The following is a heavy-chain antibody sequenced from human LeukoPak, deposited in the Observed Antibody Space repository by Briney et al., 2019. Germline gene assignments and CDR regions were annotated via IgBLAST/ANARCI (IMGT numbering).Heavy chain of an antibody. CDR3: ARSSDDILTGYRYFDY. CDR2: IYSGGST. J-gene: IGHJ4*02. CDR1: GFTVSSNY. Sequence: GGSLRLSCAASGFTVSSNYMSWVRQAPGKGLEWVSVIYSGGSTYYSDSVKGRFTISRDNSKNTLYLQMNSLRAEDTAVYYCARSSDDILTGYRYFDYWGQGTLVTVSS. V-gene: IGHV3-66*01. D-gene: IGHD3-9*01.